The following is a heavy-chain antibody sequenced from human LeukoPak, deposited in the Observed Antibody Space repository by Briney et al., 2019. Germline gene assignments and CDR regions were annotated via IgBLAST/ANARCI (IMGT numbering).Heavy chain of an antibody. V-gene: IGHV4-59*11. D-gene: IGHD3-3*01. Sequence: SETLSLTCTVSGVSINSHHWSWIRQPPGKGLEWIGFIYDSGSANYRSSLESRVTMTLDTSKNQFPLKLNSVTAADTAVYYCAIVLQTYYHLDVWGKGTTVTVSS. CDR2: IYDSGSA. CDR3: AIVLQTYYHLDV. J-gene: IGHJ6*03. CDR1: GVSINSHH.